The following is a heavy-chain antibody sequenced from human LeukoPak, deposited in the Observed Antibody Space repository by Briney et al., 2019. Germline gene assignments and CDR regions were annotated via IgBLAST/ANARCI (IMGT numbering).Heavy chain of an antibody. CDR1: SGSFSGYY. J-gene: IGHJ5*02. Sequence: SETLSLTCAVYSGSFSGYYWSWIRQAPGKGLEWIGEINHSGSTNYNPSLKSRVTISVDTSKNQFSLKLSSVTAADTAVYYCASQSLRYSGYSFDPWGQGTLVTVSS. CDR3: ASQSLRYSGYSFDP. V-gene: IGHV4-34*01. CDR2: INHSGST. D-gene: IGHD1-26*01.